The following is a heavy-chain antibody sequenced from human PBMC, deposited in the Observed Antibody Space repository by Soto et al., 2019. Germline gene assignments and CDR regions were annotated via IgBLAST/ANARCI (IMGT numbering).Heavy chain of an antibody. V-gene: IGHV4-30-2*01. CDR3: ARERYYYGSGSPHNWFDP. D-gene: IGHD3-10*01. J-gene: IGHJ5*02. Sequence: PSETLSLTCAVSGGSISSGGYSWSWIRQPPGKGLEWIGYIYHSGSTYYNPSLKSRVTISVDRSKNQFSLKLSSVTAADTAVYYCARERYYYGSGSPHNWFDPWGQGTLATVSS. CDR2: IYHSGST. CDR1: GGSISSGGYS.